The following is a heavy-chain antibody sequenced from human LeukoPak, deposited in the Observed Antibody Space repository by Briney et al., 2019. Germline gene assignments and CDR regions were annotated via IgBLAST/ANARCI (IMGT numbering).Heavy chain of an antibody. Sequence: PGGSLRLSCAASGFTFSSYWMSWVRLAPGKGLEWVANIKGDGSEKWYADSVKGRFSISRDNSKSTVYLQMNSLKSGDTAVYYCARGDDYGSNTRLPRFNWFDPWGNGTLVTVSS. J-gene: IGHJ5*02. D-gene: IGHD4-23*01. CDR1: GFTFSSYW. CDR3: ARGDDYGSNTRLPRFNWFDP. V-gene: IGHV3-7*01. CDR2: IKGDGSEK.